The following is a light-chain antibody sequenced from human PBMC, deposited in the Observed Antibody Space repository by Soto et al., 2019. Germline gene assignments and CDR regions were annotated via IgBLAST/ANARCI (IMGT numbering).Light chain of an antibody. V-gene: IGKV1-39*01. CDR3: QQSLSTPYT. CDR2: LAS. J-gene: IGKJ2*01. Sequence: DIQLTQSPASLSASVGDRVTITCRASQGISSYLAWYQQKPGKAPKLLIYLASTLQSGVPSRFSGSGSGTDFTLTISSLQPEDFATYYCQQSLSTPYTFGQGTKLEIK. CDR1: QGISSY.